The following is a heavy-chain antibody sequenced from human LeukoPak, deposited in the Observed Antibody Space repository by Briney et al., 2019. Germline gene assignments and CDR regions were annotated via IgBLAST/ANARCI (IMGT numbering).Heavy chain of an antibody. CDR3: AREGYYYDSSGSYDY. D-gene: IGHD3-22*01. J-gene: IGHJ4*02. CDR2: INWNGGST. Sequence: GGSLRLSCAASGFTFDDYGMSWVRQAPWKGLEWVSGINWNGGSTGYADSVKGRFNISRHNAKNSLYLKMNCLRAEDTALYYCAREGYYYDSSGSYDYWGQGTLVTVSS. V-gene: IGHV3-20*04. CDR1: GFTFDDYG.